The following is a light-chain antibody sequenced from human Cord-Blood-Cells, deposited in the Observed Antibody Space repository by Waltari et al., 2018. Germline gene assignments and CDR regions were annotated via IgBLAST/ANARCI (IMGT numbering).Light chain of an antibody. CDR2: GAS. CDR1: QSVSSSY. J-gene: IGKJ3*01. V-gene: IGKV3-20*01. Sequence: EIVLTQSPGTLSLSPGERAPLSCRASQSVSSSYLAWYQQKSGQAPRLLIYGASSRATGIPDRFSGSGSGTDFTLTISRLEPEDFAVYYCQQYGSSFTFGPGTKVDIK. CDR3: QQYGSSFT.